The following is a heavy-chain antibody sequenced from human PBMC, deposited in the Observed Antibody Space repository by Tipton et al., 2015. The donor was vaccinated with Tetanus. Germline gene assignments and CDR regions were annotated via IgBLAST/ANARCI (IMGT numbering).Heavy chain of an antibody. CDR2: IYHNENT. V-gene: IGHV4-61*01. CDR1: GGSVSRSSHY. CDR3: ARANNDFPKKGPFDY. D-gene: IGHD3-3*01. Sequence: TLSLTCTVSGGSVSRSSHYWCWIRQPPGKPLEWVGYIYHNENTNYSPSLKSRITFSVDTSKNQFSLNLRSVTAADTAVYYCARANNDFPKKGPFDYWGQGILVIVSA. J-gene: IGHJ4*02.